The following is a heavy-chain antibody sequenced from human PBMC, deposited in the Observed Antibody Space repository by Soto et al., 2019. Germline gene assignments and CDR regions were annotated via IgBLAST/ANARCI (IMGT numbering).Heavy chain of an antibody. J-gene: IGHJ5*02. V-gene: IGHV1-69*08. CDR3: ARDTTRPQPPNNWFDP. CDR2: IIPILGIA. Sequence: QVQLVQSGAEVKKPGSSVKVSCKASGGTFSSYTISWVRQAPGQGLEWMGRIIPILGIANYAQKFQGRVTITADKXTXXAYMELRSLRSEDTAVYYCARDTTRPQPPNNWFDPWGQGTLVTVSS. D-gene: IGHD1-26*01. CDR1: GGTFSSYT.